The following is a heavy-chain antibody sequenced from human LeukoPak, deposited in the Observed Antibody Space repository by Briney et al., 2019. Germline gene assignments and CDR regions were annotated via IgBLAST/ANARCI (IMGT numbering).Heavy chain of an antibody. Sequence: SETLSLTCTVSGGSISIGYYWGWIRQPPGKGLEWIGTIFHSGSTSYNPSLRSRVTMSVDTSNNQFSLKLGSVTAADTAVYYCARARTGSSRGAFDYWGQGTLVTVSS. D-gene: IGHD3-10*01. CDR1: GGSISIGYY. CDR2: IFHSGST. V-gene: IGHV4-38-2*02. CDR3: ARARTGSSRGAFDY. J-gene: IGHJ4*02.